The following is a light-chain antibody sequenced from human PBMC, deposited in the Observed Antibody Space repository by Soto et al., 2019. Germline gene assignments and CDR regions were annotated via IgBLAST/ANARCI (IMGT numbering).Light chain of an antibody. CDR1: SSDVGGYNY. CDR2: DVS. CDR3: CSYAGSYTLGV. Sequence: QSVLTQPRSVSGSPGQSVTISCTGTSSDVGGYNYVSWYQQHPGKAPKLMNYDVSKRPSGVPDRFSGSKSGNTASLTISGLQAEDEADYYCCSYAGSYTLGVFGTGTKVTVL. J-gene: IGLJ1*01. V-gene: IGLV2-11*01.